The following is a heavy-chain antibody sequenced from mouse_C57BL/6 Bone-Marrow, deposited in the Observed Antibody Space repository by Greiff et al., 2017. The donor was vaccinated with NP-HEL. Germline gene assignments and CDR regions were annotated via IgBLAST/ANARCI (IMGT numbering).Heavy chain of an antibody. D-gene: IGHD2-3*01. J-gene: IGHJ1*03. CDR2: LDPETGGT. CDR1: GYTFTDYE. V-gene: IGHV1-15*01. Sequence: QVQLQQSGAELVRPGASVTLSCKASGYTFTDYEMHWVKQTPVHGLEWIGALDPETGGTAYNQKFTGKAILTADKSSSTAYMELRSLTSEDSAVYYCTRPPYDGYYGWYFDVWGTGTTVTVSS. CDR3: TRPPYDGYYGWYFDV.